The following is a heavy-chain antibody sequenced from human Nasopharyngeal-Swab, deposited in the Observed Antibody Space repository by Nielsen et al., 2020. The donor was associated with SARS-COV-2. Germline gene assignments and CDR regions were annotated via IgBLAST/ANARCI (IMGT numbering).Heavy chain of an antibody. CDR2: ISASDYTT. D-gene: IGHD5-12*01. J-gene: IGHJ6*02. CDR3: AKDRDSGDDSDDYYHYYGMDV. V-gene: IGHV3-23*01. CDR1: GFTFRSYA. Sequence: GESLKISCAASGFTFRSYAISWVRQAPGKGLEWVSVISASDYTTYYADSMKGRFTISRDNSKNTVNLQMNSLRAEDTAIYYCAKDRDSGDDSDDYYHYYGMDVWGQGTTVTVSS.